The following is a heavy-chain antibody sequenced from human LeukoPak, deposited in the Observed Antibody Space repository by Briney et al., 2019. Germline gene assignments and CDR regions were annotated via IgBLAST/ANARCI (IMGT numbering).Heavy chain of an antibody. CDR1: GDSISTYY. CDR2: IHTSGST. V-gene: IGHV4-4*07. J-gene: IGHJ4*02. D-gene: IGHD2-8*01. CDR3: ARGRYCTNGVCFAVLSY. Sequence: PSETLSLTCTVSGDSISTYYWSWIRQSAGKGLEWIGRIHTSGSTNYNPSLRSRVTVSVDTSKTQFSLKVSSVTAADTGMYYCARGRYCTNGVCFAVLSYWGQGTLVTVSS.